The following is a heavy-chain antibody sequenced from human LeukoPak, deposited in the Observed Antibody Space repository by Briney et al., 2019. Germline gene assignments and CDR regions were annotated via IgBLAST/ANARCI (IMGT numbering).Heavy chain of an antibody. Sequence: SETLSLTCTDSGGSISSYYWSWIRQPPGKGLEWIGYIYYSGSTNYNPSLKSRVTISVDTSKNQFSLMLSSVTAADTAVYYCAGNSIPAAPKIFDYWGQGTLVTVSS. CDR3: AGNSIPAAPKIFDY. D-gene: IGHD2-2*01. J-gene: IGHJ4*02. CDR1: GGSISSYY. V-gene: IGHV4-59*08. CDR2: IYYSGST.